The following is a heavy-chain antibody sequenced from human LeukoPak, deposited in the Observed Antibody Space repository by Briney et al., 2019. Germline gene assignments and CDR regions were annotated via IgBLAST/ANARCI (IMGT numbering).Heavy chain of an antibody. D-gene: IGHD6-19*01. J-gene: IGHJ4*02. CDR1: GFTFSDYY. CDR3: ATSNLAVAGPDVFDY. CDR2: ISSSGASK. V-gene: IGHV3-11*04. Sequence: GGSLRLSCTASGFTFSDYYMTWIRQAPGKGLEWVAFISSSGASKYYADSVKGRFTISRDSAKSSLFLHMNSLRAEDTAVYYCATSNLAVAGPDVFDYWGQGTLVTVSS.